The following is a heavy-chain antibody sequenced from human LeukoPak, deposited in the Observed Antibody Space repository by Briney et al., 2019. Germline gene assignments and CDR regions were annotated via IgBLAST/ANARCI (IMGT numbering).Heavy chain of an antibody. J-gene: IGHJ2*01. CDR2: IYYSGST. CDR1: GGSISSSSYY. Sequence: SETLSLTCTVSGGSISSSSYYWGWIRQPPGKGLEWIGSIYYSGSTYYNPSLKSRVTISVDTSKNQFSLKLSSVTAADTAVYYCARASGGLLWFGELFNHWYFDLWGRGTLVTVSS. CDR3: ARASGGLLWFGELFNHWYFDL. V-gene: IGHV4-39*07. D-gene: IGHD3-10*01.